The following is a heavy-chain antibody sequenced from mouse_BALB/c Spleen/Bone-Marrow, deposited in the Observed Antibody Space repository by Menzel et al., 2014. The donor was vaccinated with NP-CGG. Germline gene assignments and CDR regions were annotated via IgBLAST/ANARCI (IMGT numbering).Heavy chain of an antibody. Sequence: EVQLQESGAELVKPGASVKLSCTASGFNIKDTYMHWVKQRPEQGLEWIGRIDPANGNTKYDPKFQGKATITADTSSNTAYLQLSSLTSEDTAVYYCARYRYDYYAMDYWGQGTSVTVSS. CDR3: ARYRYDYYAMDY. CDR2: IDPANGNT. V-gene: IGHV14-3*02. CDR1: GFNIKDTY. D-gene: IGHD2-14*01. J-gene: IGHJ4*01.